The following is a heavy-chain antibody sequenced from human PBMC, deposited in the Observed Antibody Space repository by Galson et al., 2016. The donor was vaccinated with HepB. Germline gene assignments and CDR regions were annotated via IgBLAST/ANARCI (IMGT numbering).Heavy chain of an antibody. J-gene: IGHJ4*02. CDR3: AKDGVRGAGRYENPEFDY. CDR2: LSWNSGTI. D-gene: IGHD3-10*01. Sequence: SLRLSCAASGFTFADYAMHWVRQAPGKGLEWVSGLSWNSGTIGYADSVKGRFTISRDNAENSLYLQMDSLRAEDTAFYYCAKDGVRGAGRYENPEFDYWGQ. V-gene: IGHV3-9*01. CDR1: GFTFADYA.